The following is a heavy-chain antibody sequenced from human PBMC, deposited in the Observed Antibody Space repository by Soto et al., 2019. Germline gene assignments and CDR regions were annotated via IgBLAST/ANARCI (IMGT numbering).Heavy chain of an antibody. CDR3: TRDVTGYSSGWAFDH. Sequence: PGGSLRLSCTASGFTFGDYAMSWVRQAPGKGLEWVGFIRSKAYGGTTEYAASVKGRFTISRDDSKSIAYLQMNSLKTEDTAVYYCTRDVTGYSSGWAFDHWGQGTLVTVSS. J-gene: IGHJ4*02. CDR1: GFTFGDYA. V-gene: IGHV3-49*04. CDR2: IRSKAYGGTT. D-gene: IGHD6-19*01.